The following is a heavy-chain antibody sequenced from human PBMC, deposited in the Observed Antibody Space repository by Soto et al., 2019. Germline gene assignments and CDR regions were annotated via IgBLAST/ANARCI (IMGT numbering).Heavy chain of an antibody. J-gene: IGHJ4*02. Sequence: ASVKVSCKASGYTFTSYGISWVRQAPGQGLEWMGWISAYNGNTDYAQKLQGRVTMTTDTSTSTAYMELRSLRSDDTAVYYCARNGIAVAGGGHFDYWGQGTLVTVSS. V-gene: IGHV1-18*04. CDR2: ISAYNGNT. CDR3: ARNGIAVAGGGHFDY. CDR1: GYTFTSYG. D-gene: IGHD6-19*01.